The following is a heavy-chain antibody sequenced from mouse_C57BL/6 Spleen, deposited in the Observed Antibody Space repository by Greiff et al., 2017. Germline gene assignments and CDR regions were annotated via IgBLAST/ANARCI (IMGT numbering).Heavy chain of an antibody. CDR2: IYPGDGDT. Sequence: VKLQESGPELVKPGASVKISCKASGYAFSSSWMNWVKQRPGKGLEWIGRIYPGDGDTNYNGKFKGKATLTADKSSSTAYMQLSSLTSEDSAVYFCARSSYYGPYFDYWGQGTTLTVSS. CDR1: GYAFSSSW. J-gene: IGHJ2*01. D-gene: IGHD1-1*01. V-gene: IGHV1-82*01. CDR3: ARSSYYGPYFDY.